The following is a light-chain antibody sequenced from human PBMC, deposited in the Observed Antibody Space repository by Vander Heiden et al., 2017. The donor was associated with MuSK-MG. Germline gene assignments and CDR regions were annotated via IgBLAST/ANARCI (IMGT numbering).Light chain of an antibody. Sequence: DIQLTQSPSSLSASVGDRVTLTCRASQSISGYLNWFQQKAGKAPKLLIYEASSLQSGVPSRFSGSGSGKDFTLTISRLQPEDFATYYCQQRDSALFTFGHGTKVDFK. CDR1: QSISGY. CDR3: QQRDSALFT. J-gene: IGKJ3*01. V-gene: IGKV1-39*01. CDR2: EAS.